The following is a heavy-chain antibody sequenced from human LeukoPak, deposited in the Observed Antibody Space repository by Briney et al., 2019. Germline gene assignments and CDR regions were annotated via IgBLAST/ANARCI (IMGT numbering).Heavy chain of an antibody. CDR3: ARGRGYCSSTSCYDFAY. V-gene: IGHV4-34*01. D-gene: IGHD2-2*01. CDR2: INHSGST. CDR1: GGSFSGYY. J-gene: IGHJ4*02. Sequence: PSETLSLTCAVYGGSFSGYYWSWIRQPPGKGLEWIGEINHSGSTNYNPSLKSRVTISVDTSKNQFSLKLSSVTAADTAVYYCARGRGYCSSTSCYDFAYWGQGTLVTVSS.